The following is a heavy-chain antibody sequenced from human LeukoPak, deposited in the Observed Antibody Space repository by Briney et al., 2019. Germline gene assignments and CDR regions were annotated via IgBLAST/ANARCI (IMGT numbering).Heavy chain of an antibody. CDR1: GYNFGTYW. D-gene: IGHD6-19*01. CDR3: ARREGGWYLDY. Sequence: GESLKISCKGSGYNFGTYWIGWVRQMPGKGLEWMGTIYPGDSDTTYSPSFQGQVTISADKSISTAYLQWSSLKASDTAMYYCARREGGWYLDYWGQGTLVTVSS. V-gene: IGHV5-51*01. CDR2: IYPGDSDT. J-gene: IGHJ4*02.